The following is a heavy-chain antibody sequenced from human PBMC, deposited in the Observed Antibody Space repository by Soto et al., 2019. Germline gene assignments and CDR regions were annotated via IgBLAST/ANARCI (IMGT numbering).Heavy chain of an antibody. D-gene: IGHD3-10*01. Sequence: SETLSLTCTVSGGSISSGGYYWSWIRQHPGKGLEWIGYIYYSGSTYYNPSLKSRVTISVDTSKNQFSLKLSSVTAADTAVYYCATYGSGTYKPTTFDYWGQGTLVTVSS. CDR1: GGSISSGGYY. CDR3: ATYGSGTYKPTTFDY. V-gene: IGHV4-31*03. J-gene: IGHJ4*02. CDR2: IYYSGST.